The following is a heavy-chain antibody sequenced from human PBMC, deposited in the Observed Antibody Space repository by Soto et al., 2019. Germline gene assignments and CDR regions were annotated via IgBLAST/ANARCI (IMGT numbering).Heavy chain of an antibody. Sequence: EVQLLESGGGLVQPGGSLRLSCAASAFTFSNYAMNWVRQAPGKGLEWVSAITGSGFTTYYADSVKGRFTISRDNSKNTLYMQMNNLRAEDTAVYYCAKSQIGAAQYCDYWGQGTLVTVSS. V-gene: IGHV3-23*01. J-gene: IGHJ4*02. CDR3: AKSQIGAAQYCDY. CDR2: ITGSGFTT. D-gene: IGHD6-13*01. CDR1: AFTFSNYA.